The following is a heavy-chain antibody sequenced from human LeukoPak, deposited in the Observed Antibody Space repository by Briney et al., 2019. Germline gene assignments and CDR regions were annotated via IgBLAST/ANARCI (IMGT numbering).Heavy chain of an antibody. CDR1: GYTFTSYG. J-gene: IGHJ6*02. CDR2: ISAYNGNT. V-gene: IGHV1-18*01. D-gene: IGHD6-19*01. CDR3: AREGSSGWYRTSYYYYGMDV. Sequence: ASVKVSCKASGYTFTSYGISWVRQAPGQGLEWMGWISAYNGNTNYAQKLQGRVTMTTDTSTSTAYMELRSLRSDDTAVYYCAREGSSGWYRTSYYYYGMDVWGQGTTVTVSS.